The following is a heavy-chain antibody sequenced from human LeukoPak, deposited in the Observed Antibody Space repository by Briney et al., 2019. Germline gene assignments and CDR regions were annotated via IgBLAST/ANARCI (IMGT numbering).Heavy chain of an antibody. J-gene: IGHJ3*02. D-gene: IGHD5-18*01. CDR3: GRDTVGYGGAFDI. CDR2: ISGGGGSA. CDR1: GFTFSSQA. V-gene: IGHV3-23*01. Sequence: PGGSLRLSCAASGFTFSSQAMSWVRQAPGKGLEWVSAISGGGGSAYYADSVKGRFTISRDNSKNTLYLQVNSLRPEDTAVYYCGRDTVGYGGAFDIWGQGTMVTVSS.